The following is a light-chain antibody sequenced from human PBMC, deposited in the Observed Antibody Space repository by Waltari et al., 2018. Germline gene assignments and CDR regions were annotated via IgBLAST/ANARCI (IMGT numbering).Light chain of an antibody. CDR1: QSLLHSNGYNY. CDR2: LGS. CDR3: MQALQTPYA. V-gene: IGKV2-28*01. Sequence: DIVMTQSPLSLSVTPGEPASISCRSSQSLLHSNGYNYLDWYLQKPGQSPQLLIYLGSNRASGVPDRFSGSESGTDFTLEISRVEAEDVGLYYCMQALQTPYAFGQGTKLEIK. J-gene: IGKJ2*01.